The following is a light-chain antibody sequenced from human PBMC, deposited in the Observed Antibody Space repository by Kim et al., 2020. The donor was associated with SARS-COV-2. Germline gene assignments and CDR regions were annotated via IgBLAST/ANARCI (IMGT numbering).Light chain of an antibody. J-gene: IGLJ2*01. CDR3: QAWDSSTVV. CDR2: QDN. Sequence: SYELTQPPSVSVSPGQTASITCSGYKLGDRXASWYQQKPGQSPVLVIYQDNKRPSGTPERFSGSSSGNTATLTISGTQATDEADYYCQAWDSSTVV. V-gene: IGLV3-1*01. CDR1: KLGDRX.